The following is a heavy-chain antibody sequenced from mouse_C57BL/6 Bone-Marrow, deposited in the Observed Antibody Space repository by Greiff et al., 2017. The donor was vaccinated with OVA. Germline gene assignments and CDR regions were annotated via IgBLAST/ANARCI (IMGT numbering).Heavy chain of an antibody. CDR1: GFTFSSYT. Sequence: DVMLVESGGGLVKPGGSLKLSCAASGFTFSSYTMSWVRQTPEKRLEWVATISGGGGNTYYPDSVKGRFTISRDNAKNTLYLQMSSLRSEDTALYYCARHHWYFEVWGTGTTVTVSS. CDR2: ISGGGGNT. V-gene: IGHV5-9*01. J-gene: IGHJ1*03. CDR3: ARHHWYFEV.